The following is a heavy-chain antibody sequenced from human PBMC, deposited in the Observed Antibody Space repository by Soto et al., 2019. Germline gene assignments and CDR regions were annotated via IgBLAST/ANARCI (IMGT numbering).Heavy chain of an antibody. CDR3: AREATMVRGVIPYYYYYMAV. CDR2: INPNSGGT. V-gene: IGHV1-2*04. Sequence: ASVKVSCKASGYTFTGYYIHWVRLAPGQGLEWMGWINPNSGGTNYAQKFQGWVTMTRDTSISTAYMELSRLRSDDTAVYYCAREATMVRGVIPYYYYYMAVWGKGTTVTV. CDR1: GYTFTGYY. D-gene: IGHD3-10*01. J-gene: IGHJ6*03.